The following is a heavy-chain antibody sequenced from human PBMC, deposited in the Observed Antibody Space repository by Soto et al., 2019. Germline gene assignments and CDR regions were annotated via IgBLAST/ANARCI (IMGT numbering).Heavy chain of an antibody. D-gene: IGHD4-4*01. V-gene: IGHV1-46*01. CDR3: ARDLVPVTDYYYYGMDV. CDR1: GYTFTSYY. Sequence: ASVKVSCKASGYTFTSYYMHWVLQAPGQGLEWMGIINPSGGSTSYAQKFQGRVTMTRDTSTSTVYMELSSLRSEDTAVYYCARDLVPVTDYYYYGMDVWGQGTTVTVSS. J-gene: IGHJ6*02. CDR2: INPSGGST.